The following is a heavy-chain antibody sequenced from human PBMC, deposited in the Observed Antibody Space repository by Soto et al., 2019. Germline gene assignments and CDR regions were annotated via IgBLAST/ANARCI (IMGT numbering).Heavy chain of an antibody. V-gene: IGHV1-18*01. CDR1: GYTFTSYG. CDR2: ISAYNGNT. J-gene: IGHJ5*02. D-gene: IGHD4-17*01. Sequence: GASVKVSCKASGYTFTSYGISWVRQAPGQGLEWMGWISAYNGNTNYAQKLQGRVTMTTDTSTSTAYMELRSLRSDDTAVYYCARDNGHLRDLGYNWFDPWGQGTLVTVSS. CDR3: ARDNGHLRDLGYNWFDP.